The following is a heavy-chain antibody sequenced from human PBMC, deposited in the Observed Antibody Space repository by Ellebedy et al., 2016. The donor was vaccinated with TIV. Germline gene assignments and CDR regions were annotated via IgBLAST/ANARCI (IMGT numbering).Heavy chain of an antibody. J-gene: IGHJ6*02. CDR2: IYYSGST. V-gene: IGHV4-59*08. CDR3: ARHVQMEWLLSPVYGMDV. D-gene: IGHD3-3*01. Sequence: MPSETLSLTCTVSGGSISSYYWSWIRQSPGKGLEWIGFIYYSGSTNYNPSLKSRVTISVDTSKNQFSLKLSPVTAADTAVYSCARHVQMEWLLSPVYGMDVWGQGTTVTVSS. CDR1: GGSISSYY.